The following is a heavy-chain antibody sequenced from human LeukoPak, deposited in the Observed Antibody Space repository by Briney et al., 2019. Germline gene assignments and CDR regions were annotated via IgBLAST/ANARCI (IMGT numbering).Heavy chain of an antibody. CDR2: LRGNGDT. Sequence: GGSLRLSCAASGFSFSSYAMSWVREAPARGLEWVSSLRGNGDTFYADSVKGRFTLSRDDSRNTVYLQLNNLRVEDTAVYYCAKANWVSNSDAVFWGQGTVVTVSS. D-gene: IGHD4-23*01. V-gene: IGHV3-23*01. J-gene: IGHJ4*02. CDR1: GFSFSSYA. CDR3: AKANWVSNSDAVF.